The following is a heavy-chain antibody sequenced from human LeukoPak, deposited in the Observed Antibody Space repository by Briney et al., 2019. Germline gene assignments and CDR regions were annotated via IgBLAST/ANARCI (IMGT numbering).Heavy chain of an antibody. CDR3: ARDWSHYGDYVSLFDY. D-gene: IGHD4-17*01. V-gene: IGHV3-30-3*01. CDR1: GFTFSSYA. Sequence: GRSLRLSCAASGFTFSSYAMHWVRQAPGKGLEWVAVISYDGSNKYYADSVKGRFTICRDNSKNTLYLQMNSLRAEDTAVYYCARDWSHYGDYVSLFDYWGQGTLVTVSS. J-gene: IGHJ4*02. CDR2: ISYDGSNK.